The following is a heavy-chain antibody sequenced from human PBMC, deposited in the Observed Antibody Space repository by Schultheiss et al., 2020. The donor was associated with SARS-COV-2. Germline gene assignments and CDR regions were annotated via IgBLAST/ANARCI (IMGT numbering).Heavy chain of an antibody. CDR2: MYNSGST. V-gene: IGHV4-59*01. CDR3: ARARSSSSPLYHYYYMDV. Sequence: SETLSLTCTVSGGSISSYYWSWIRQPPGKGLEWIGYMYNSGSTNYNPSLKSQVTISVDTPKNQFSLNLSSVTAADTAVYYCARARSSSSPLYHYYYMDVWGKGTTVTVAS. D-gene: IGHD6-6*01. CDR1: GGSISSYY. J-gene: IGHJ6*03.